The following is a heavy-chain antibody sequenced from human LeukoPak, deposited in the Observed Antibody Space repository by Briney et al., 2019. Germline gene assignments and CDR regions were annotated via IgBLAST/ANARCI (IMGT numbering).Heavy chain of an antibody. J-gene: IGHJ5*02. CDR2: INWNGGST. Sequence: GGSLRLSCEASGFTFDDYGLTWVRQAPGKGLEWVSGINWNGGSTRYVDSVKGRFTISRDNAKQSLHLQMNSLRAEDTALYYCARLPWELRWFDPWGQGTLVTVSS. D-gene: IGHD1-26*01. CDR3: ARLPWELRWFDP. CDR1: GFTFDDYG. V-gene: IGHV3-20*04.